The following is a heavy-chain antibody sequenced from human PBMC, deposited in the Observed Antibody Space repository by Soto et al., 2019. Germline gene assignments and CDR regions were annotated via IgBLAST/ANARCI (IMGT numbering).Heavy chain of an antibody. CDR2: IWYDGSNK. V-gene: IGHV3-33*01. CDR1: GFTFSSYG. Sequence: GGSLRLSCAASGFTFSSYGMHWVRQAPGKGLEWVAVIWYDGSNKYYADSVKGRFTISRDNSKNTLYLQMNSLRAEDTAVYYCARGPSSSWYPYYYYGMDVWGQGTTVTVSS. D-gene: IGHD6-13*01. CDR3: ARGPSSSWYPYYYYGMDV. J-gene: IGHJ6*02.